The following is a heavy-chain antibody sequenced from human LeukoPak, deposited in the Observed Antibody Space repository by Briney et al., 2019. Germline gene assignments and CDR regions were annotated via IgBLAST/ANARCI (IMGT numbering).Heavy chain of an antibody. CDR2: INPNSGGT. Sequence: ASVKVSCKASGYTFTGYYMHWVRQAPGQGLEWMGWINPNSGGTNYAQKFQGRVTMTRDTSISTAYMKLSRLRSDDTAVYYCARDVRTYYYDSSGYGYWGQGTLVTVSS. CDR1: GYTFTGYY. J-gene: IGHJ4*02. V-gene: IGHV1-2*02. CDR3: ARDVRTYYYDSSGYGY. D-gene: IGHD3-22*01.